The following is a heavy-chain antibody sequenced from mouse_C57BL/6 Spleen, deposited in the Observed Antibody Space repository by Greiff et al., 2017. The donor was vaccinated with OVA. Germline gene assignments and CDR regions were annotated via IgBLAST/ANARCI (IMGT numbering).Heavy chain of an antibody. D-gene: IGHD3-2*02. V-gene: IGHV3-6*01. J-gene: IGHJ2*01. Sequence: EVKLQESGPGLVKPSQSLSLTCSVTGYSITSGYYWNWIRQFPGNKLEWMGYISYDGSNNYNPSLKNRISITRDTSKNQFFLKLNSVTTEDTATYYCARDRQLRPGGFDYWGQGTTLTVSS. CDR3: ARDRQLRPGGFDY. CDR1: GYSITSGYY. CDR2: ISYDGSN.